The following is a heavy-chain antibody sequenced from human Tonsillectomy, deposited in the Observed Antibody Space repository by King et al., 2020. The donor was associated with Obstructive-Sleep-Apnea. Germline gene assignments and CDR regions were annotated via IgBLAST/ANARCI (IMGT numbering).Heavy chain of an antibody. CDR1: GFTFSSYA. J-gene: IGHJ4*01. D-gene: IGHD2/OR15-2a*01. Sequence: VQLVESGGGLVQPGGSLRLSCAASGFTFSSYAMTWVRQAPGKGLDWVSALSGSGGSTYYADSVKGRFTISRDNSKNTLYLQMNSLRAEDTAVYFCAKDSVSGTYFPDYWGHGTLVTVS. CDR2: LSGSGGST. CDR3: AKDSVSGTYFPDY. V-gene: IGHV3-23*04.